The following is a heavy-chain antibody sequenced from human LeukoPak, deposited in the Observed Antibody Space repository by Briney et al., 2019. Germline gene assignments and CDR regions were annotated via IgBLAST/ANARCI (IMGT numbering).Heavy chain of an antibody. V-gene: IGHV3-53*01. CDR3: AREFRQTYSSGWSLDY. D-gene: IGHD6-19*01. CDR2: IYGGSSNT. J-gene: IGHJ4*02. Sequence: GGSLRLSCAVSGFSVNNNYLGWVRQAPGKGLEWVSVIYGGSSNTHYAESVKGRFTISRDNSRNTVYLHMDSLRDEDTATYYCAREFRQTYSSGWSLDYWGQGTLVTVSS. CDR1: GFSVNNNY.